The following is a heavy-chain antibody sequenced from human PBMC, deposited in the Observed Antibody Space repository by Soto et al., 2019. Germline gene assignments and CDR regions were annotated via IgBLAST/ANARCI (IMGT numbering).Heavy chain of an antibody. CDR2: IDPSDSYT. CDR1: GYSFTSYW. J-gene: IGHJ5*02. V-gene: IGHV5-10-1*01. CDR3: ARLWFGELYPFDP. D-gene: IGHD3-10*01. Sequence: GESLKISCKGSGYSFTSYWISWVRQMPGKGLEWMGRIDPSDSYTNYSPSFQGHATISADKSISTAYLQWSSLKASDTAMYYCARLWFGELYPFDPWGQGTLVTV.